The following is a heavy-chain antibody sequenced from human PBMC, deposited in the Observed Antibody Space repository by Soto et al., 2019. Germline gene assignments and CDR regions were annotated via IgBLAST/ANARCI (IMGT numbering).Heavy chain of an antibody. CDR1: GFTFSSYA. D-gene: IGHD5-18*01. CDR3: ARVRGYGHWDY. Sequence: QVQLVESGGGVVQPGRSLRLSCAASGFTFSSYAMHWVRQAPGKGLEWVAVISYDGSNKCYADSVKGRFTISRDNSKNTLYLQMNSLRAEDTAVYYCARVRGYGHWDYWGQGTLVTVSS. J-gene: IGHJ4*02. V-gene: IGHV3-30-3*01. CDR2: ISYDGSNK.